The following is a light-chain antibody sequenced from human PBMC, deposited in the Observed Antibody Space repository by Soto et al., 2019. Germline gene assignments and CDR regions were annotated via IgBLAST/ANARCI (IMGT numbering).Light chain of an antibody. V-gene: IGKV3-20*01. J-gene: IGKJ2*01. CDR3: QQYGNSPYT. Sequence: EIMLTQSPGTLSLSPGERATLSCRASQSFSSLYLVWYQHKAGQAPRLLIYGASSRAIGIPDRFSGSASGTVFTLTISRLDPEDFAVYYCQQYGNSPYTFGQGTKLEIK. CDR2: GAS. CDR1: QSFSSLY.